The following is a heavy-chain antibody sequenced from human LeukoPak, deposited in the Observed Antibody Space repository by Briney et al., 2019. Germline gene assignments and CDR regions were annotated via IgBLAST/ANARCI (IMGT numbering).Heavy chain of an antibody. V-gene: IGHV4-30-4*08. CDR3: ARARPRVRGVSPYNWFDP. J-gene: IGHJ5*02. CDR2: IYYSGST. CDR1: GGSISSGDYY. Sequence: PSQTLSLTCTVSGGSISSGDYYWSWIRQPPGKGLEWIGYIYYSGSTYYNPSLKSRVTISVDTSKNQFSLKLSSVTAADTAVYYCARARPRVRGVSPYNWFDPWGQGTLVTVSS. D-gene: IGHD3-10*01.